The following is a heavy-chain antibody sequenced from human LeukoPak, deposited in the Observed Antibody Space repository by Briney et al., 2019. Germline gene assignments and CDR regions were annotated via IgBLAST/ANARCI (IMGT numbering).Heavy chain of an antibody. D-gene: IGHD5-12*01. CDR2: INPSGGST. Sequence: ASVKVSCKASGYTFTGYYMHWVRQAPGQGLEWMGIINPSGGSTNYAQKFQGRVTMTRDTSISTAYMELSRLRSDDTAVYYCARDLSSMTIVATTNAFDYWGQGTLVTVSS. CDR1: GYTFTGYY. J-gene: IGHJ4*02. CDR3: ARDLSSMTIVATTNAFDY. V-gene: IGHV1-2*02.